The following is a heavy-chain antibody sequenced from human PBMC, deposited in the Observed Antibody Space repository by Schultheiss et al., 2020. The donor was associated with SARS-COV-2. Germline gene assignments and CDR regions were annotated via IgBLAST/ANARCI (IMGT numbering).Heavy chain of an antibody. CDR2: IYTSGST. Sequence: GSLRLSCTVSGGSISSYYWSWIRQPAGKGLEWIGRIYTSGSTNYNPSLKSRVTISVDTSKNQFSLKLSSVTAADTAVYYCAREYSRSHYYYYYGMDVRGQGTTVTVSS. CDR1: GGSISSYY. J-gene: IGHJ6*02. V-gene: IGHV4-4*07. CDR3: AREYSRSHYYYYYGMDV. D-gene: IGHD6-13*01.